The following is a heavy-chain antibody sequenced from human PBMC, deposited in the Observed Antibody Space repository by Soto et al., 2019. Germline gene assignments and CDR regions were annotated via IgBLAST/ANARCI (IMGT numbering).Heavy chain of an antibody. CDR2: IIPMFGTA. CDR1: GDNFSGFA. Sequence: QVQLVQSGAEVKKPGSSVKVSCKASGDNFSGFAISWVRQAPGQGLEWMGGIIPMFGTANYAQKFQGRVTITADESTSTVYMELSSLGSEDTAVYYCATKKDFTLSPPASWGQGTLVTVSS. J-gene: IGHJ5*02. CDR3: ATKKDFTLSPPAS. V-gene: IGHV1-69*01. D-gene: IGHD3-10*02.